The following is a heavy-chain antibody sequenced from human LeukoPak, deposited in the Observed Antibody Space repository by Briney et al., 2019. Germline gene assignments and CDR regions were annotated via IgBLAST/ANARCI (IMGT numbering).Heavy chain of an antibody. J-gene: IGHJ3*02. V-gene: IGHV4-59*01. CDR2: IYYSGST. CDR1: GGSISSYY. Sequence: PSDTLSLTCTVSGGSISSYYWSWIRQPPGKGLEWIGYIYYSGSTNYNPSLKSRVTISVDTSKNQFSLKLSSVTAADTAVYYCARDPLFRSSSGLHGAFDIWGQGTMVTVSS. CDR3: ARDPLFRSSSGLHGAFDI. D-gene: IGHD6-19*01.